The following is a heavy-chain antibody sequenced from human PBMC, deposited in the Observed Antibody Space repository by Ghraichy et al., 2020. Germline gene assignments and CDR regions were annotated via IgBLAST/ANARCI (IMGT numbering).Heavy chain of an antibody. CDR3: ARGLVLDYGSGPSNWFDP. J-gene: IGHJ5*02. CDR2: INHSGST. CDR1: GGSFSGYY. D-gene: IGHD3-10*01. V-gene: IGHV4-34*01. Sequence: SETLSLTCAVYGGSFSGYYWSLIRQPPGKGLEWIGEINHSGSTNYNPSLKSRVTISVDTSKNQFSLKLSSVTAADTAVYYCARGLVLDYGSGPSNWFDPWGQGTLVTVSS.